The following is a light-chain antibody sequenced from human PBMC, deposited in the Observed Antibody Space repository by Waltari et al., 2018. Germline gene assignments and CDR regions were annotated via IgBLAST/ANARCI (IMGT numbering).Light chain of an antibody. CDR2: DAS. J-gene: IGKJ4*01. CDR1: QSVSSY. V-gene: IGKV3-11*01. Sequence: IVLTQSPATLSLSPGYSATLSCRASQSVSSYFAWYQQKPGQAPRLLIYDASNRATGIPARFSGSGSGTDFTLTISSLEPEDFAVYYCQQRSNWPLTFGGGTKVEIK. CDR3: QQRSNWPLT.